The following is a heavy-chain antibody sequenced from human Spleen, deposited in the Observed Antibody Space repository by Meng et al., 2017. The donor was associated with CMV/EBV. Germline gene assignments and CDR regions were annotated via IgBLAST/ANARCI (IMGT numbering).Heavy chain of an antibody. V-gene: IGHV3-30-3*01. J-gene: IGHJ3*02. CDR3: ARDPSVAARIGTFDI. CDR2: ISYDGSNK. Sequence: GESLKISCAASGFTFSNYAMHWVRQAPGKGLKWVAVISYDGSNKYYADSVKGRFTISRDNSKNTLYLQMNSLRAEDTAVFYCARDPSVAARIGTFDIWGQGTMVT. D-gene: IGHD6-6*01. CDR1: GFTFSNYA.